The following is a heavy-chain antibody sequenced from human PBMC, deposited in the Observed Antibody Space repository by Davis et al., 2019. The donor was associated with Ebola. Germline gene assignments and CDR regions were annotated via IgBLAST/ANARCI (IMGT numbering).Heavy chain of an antibody. V-gene: IGHV3-33*08. CDR2: IWYDGSNK. CDR3: ARDRGMYYDFWSGYSHNGMDV. CDR1: GFTFSSYS. D-gene: IGHD3-3*01. J-gene: IGHJ6*02. Sequence: GGSLRLSCAASGFTFSSYSMNWVRQAPGKGLEWVAVIWYDGSNKYYADSVKGRFTISRDNSKNTLYLQMNSLRAEDTAVYYCARDRGMYYDFWSGYSHNGMDVWGQGTTVTVSS.